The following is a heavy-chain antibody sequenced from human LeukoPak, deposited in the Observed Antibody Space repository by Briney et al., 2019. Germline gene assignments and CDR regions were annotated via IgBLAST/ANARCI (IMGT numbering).Heavy chain of an antibody. Sequence: SETLSLTCTVSGGSIRNDYWSWIRQPPGKGLEWIGYIYYSGSTNYSPYLKSRVTISVDTSKNQFSLELSSVTAADTAVYYCASTHDGSDYYYACWGQGTLVTVSS. CDR1: GGSIRNDY. CDR3: ASTHDGSDYYYAC. D-gene: IGHD3-22*01. J-gene: IGHJ4*02. V-gene: IGHV4-59*01. CDR2: IYYSGST.